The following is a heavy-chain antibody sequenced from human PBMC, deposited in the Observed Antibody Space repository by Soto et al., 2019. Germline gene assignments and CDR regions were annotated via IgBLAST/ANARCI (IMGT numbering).Heavy chain of an antibody. Sequence: SETLSLTCTVSGGSISSGGYYWSWIRQHPGKGLEWIGYIYYSGSTYYNPSLKSRVTISVGTSKNQFSLKLSSVTAADTAVYYCARVGRAPHAFDSWGQGTMVTVSS. CDR1: GGSISSGGYY. D-gene: IGHD2-15*01. V-gene: IGHV4-31*03. CDR3: ARVGRAPHAFDS. J-gene: IGHJ3*02. CDR2: IYYSGST.